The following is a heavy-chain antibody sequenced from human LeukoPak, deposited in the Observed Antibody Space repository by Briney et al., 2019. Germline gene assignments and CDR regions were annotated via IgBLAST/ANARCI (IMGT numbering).Heavy chain of an antibody. CDR3: AAMTSVTTGDY. CDR2: ISDDGNIE. D-gene: IGHD4-11*01. J-gene: IGHJ4*02. Sequence: GRSLRLSCAASGFSFDSYAMHWVRQAPGKGLEWVGVISDDGNIENYADFVKGRFTISRDNAKKSLYLQMNSLRAEDTAVYYCAAMTSVTTGDYWGQGTLVTVSS. CDR1: GFSFDSYA. V-gene: IGHV3-30*04.